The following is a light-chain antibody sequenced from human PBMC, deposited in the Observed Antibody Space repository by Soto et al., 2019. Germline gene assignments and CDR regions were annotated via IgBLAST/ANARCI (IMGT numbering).Light chain of an antibody. CDR1: SDSVSASHF. V-gene: IGLV8-61*01. J-gene: IGLJ2*01. CDR2: NTN. CDR3: CSYAGSSTPVV. Sequence: QTVVTQEPSFSVSPGGTVTLTCGLSSDSVSASHFPSWYQQTPGQAPRTLIYNTNTRSSGVPDRFSGSKSGNTASLTISGLQAEDEADYYCCSYAGSSTPVVFGGGTKLTVL.